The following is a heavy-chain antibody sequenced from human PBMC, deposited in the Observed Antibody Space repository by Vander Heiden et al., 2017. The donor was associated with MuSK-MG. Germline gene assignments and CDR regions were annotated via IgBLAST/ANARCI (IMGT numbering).Heavy chain of an antibody. J-gene: IGHJ4*02. D-gene: IGHD1-26*01. CDR1: GFTFSDYS. CDR2: ISNNRDT. V-gene: IGHV3-48*01. Sequence: EVRLVASGGGLVQPGGSLRLSCAASGFTFSDYSMYWVRQAPGKGLEWISYISNNRDTLYADAVKGRFTISRDNAANSVHLQMNSLRAEDTAVYFCARAMVVGGSYSIGYWGQGTLVSVSS. CDR3: ARAMVVGGSYSIGY.